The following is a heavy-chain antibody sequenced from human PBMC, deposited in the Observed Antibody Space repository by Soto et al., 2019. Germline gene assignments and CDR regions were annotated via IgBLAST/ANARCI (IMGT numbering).Heavy chain of an antibody. V-gene: IGHV3-23*01. CDR2: ISGSGGST. J-gene: IGHJ4*02. Sequence: GGSLRLSCAASGFTFSSYAMSWVRQAPGKGLEWVSAISGSGGSTYYADSVKGRFTISRDNSKNTLYLQMNSLRAEDTAVYYCARQGYCSSTSCWYFDYWGQGTLVTVSS. CDR1: GFTFSSYA. CDR3: ARQGYCSSTSCWYFDY. D-gene: IGHD2-2*01.